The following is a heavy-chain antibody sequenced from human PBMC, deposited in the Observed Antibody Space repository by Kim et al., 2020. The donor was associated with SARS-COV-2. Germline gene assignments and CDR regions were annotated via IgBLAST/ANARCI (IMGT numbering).Heavy chain of an antibody. CDR1: GFTFSGSA. D-gene: IGHD2-8*02. CDR3: TALGDVYL. V-gene: IGHV3-73*01. J-gene: IGHJ3*01. Sequence: GGSLRLSCAASGFTFSGSAVHWVRQASGKGLEWVGRVRIRANNYATTYAASVKGRFTISRDDSRNTAYLQMSSLKTEDTAVYYCTALGDVYLWGQGTMVTVSS. CDR2: VRIRANNYAT.